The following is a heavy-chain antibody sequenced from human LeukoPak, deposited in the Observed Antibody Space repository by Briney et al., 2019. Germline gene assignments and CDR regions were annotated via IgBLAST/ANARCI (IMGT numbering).Heavy chain of an antibody. CDR1: GFTFSSYW. V-gene: IGHV3-74*01. CDR3: ARGFRYDSSGYYSSY. D-gene: IGHD3-22*01. CDR2: INSDGSST. J-gene: IGHJ4*02. Sequence: GGSLRLSCAASGFTFSSYWMHWVRQAPGKGLVWVSRINSDGSSTSYADSVKGRFTISRDNAKNTLYLQMNSLRAEDTAVYYCARGFRYDSSGYYSSYWGQGTLITVSS.